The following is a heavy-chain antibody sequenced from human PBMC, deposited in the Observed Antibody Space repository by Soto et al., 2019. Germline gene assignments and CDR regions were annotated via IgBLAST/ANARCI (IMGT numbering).Heavy chain of an antibody. J-gene: IGHJ4*02. V-gene: IGHV1-2*02. D-gene: IGHD3-22*01. Sequence: ASVKVSCKTSGYVFTGYYFHWVRQAPGQGLEWMGWINCRSGGTTYTQKFQGRVTLTMDTSTSTAYMELSSLISDDTALYYCMRGFSARGSSGYPYYFDPWGQGTLVTVSS. CDR3: MRGFSARGSSGYPYYFDP. CDR2: INCRSGGT. CDR1: GYVFTGYY.